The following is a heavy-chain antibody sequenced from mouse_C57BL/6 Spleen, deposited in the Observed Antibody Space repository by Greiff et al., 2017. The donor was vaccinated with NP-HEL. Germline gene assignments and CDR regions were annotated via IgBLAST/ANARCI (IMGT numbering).Heavy chain of an antibody. V-gene: IGHV1-54*01. CDR3: AREEDYDYDEGFAY. CDR1: GYAFTNYL. D-gene: IGHD2-4*01. CDR2: INPGSGGT. J-gene: IGHJ3*01. Sequence: VQLQESGAELVRPGTSVKVSCKASGYAFTNYLIEWVKQRPGQGLEWIGVINPGSGGTNYNEKFKGKATLTADKSSSTAYMQLSSLTSEDSAVYFCAREEDYDYDEGFAYWGQGTLVTVSA.